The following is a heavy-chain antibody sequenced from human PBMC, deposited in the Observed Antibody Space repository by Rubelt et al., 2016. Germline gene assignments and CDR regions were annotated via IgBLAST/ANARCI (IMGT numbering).Heavy chain of an antibody. Sequence: QLVESGGGLVQPGGSLRLSCAASGFTFSSYAMSWVRQAPGKGLEWVSGITGSGFDTYYTDSVKGRFTISRDNSKNTLYLQMNSLRVEDTAVYYCARDVSSGTPDYWGQGTLVTVSS. CDR2: ITGSGFDT. CDR1: GFTFSSYA. CDR3: ARDVSSGTPDY. V-gene: IGHV3-23*04. J-gene: IGHJ4*02.